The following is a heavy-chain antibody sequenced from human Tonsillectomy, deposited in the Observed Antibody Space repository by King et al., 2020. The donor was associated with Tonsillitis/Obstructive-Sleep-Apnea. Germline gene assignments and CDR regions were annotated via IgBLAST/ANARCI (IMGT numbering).Heavy chain of an antibody. V-gene: IGHV4-34*01. CDR1: GGSFSGYY. CDR2: INHSGST. D-gene: IGHD3-22*01. Sequence: QLQQWGAGLLKPSETLSLTCAVYGGSFSGYYWSWIRQPPGKGPEWIGEINHSGSTNYNASLKSRVTISLDTSKNQFSLNLSSVTAADTAVYYCAREYFYHSSGYYDYWGQGTLVTVSS. CDR3: AREYFYHSSGYYDY. J-gene: IGHJ4*02.